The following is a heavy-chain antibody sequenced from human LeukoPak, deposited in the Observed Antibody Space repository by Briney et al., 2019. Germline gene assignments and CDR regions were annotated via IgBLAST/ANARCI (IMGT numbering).Heavy chain of an antibody. D-gene: IGHD1-26*01. CDR2: IYYSGST. CDR1: GGSISSYY. CDR3: ARYSGSPNWYYYYYMDV. V-gene: IGHV4-59*01. J-gene: IGHJ6*03. Sequence: KPSETPSLTRTVSGGSISSYYWRWIRQPPGKGPGGIGDIYYSGSTNYNPSLKSRVTISVDTSKNQFSLKLSSVTAADTAVYYCARYSGSPNWYYYYYMDVWGKGTTVTVSS.